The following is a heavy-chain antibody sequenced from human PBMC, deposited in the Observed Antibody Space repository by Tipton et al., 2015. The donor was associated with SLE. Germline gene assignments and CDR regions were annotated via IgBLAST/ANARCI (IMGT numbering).Heavy chain of an antibody. CDR1: GGSISSHY. J-gene: IGHJ2*01. D-gene: IGHD4-17*01. CDR3: ARDTVSFDL. CDR2: IYYSGST. Sequence: TLSLTCTVSGGSISSHYWSWIRQPPGKGLEWLGYIYYSGSTNYNPSLKSRVTISVDTSKNQFSLKLSSVTAADTAVYYCARDTVSFDLWGRGTLVTVSS. V-gene: IGHV4-59*11.